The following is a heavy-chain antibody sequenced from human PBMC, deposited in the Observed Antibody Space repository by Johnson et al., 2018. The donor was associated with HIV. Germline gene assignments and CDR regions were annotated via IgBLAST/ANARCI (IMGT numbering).Heavy chain of an antibody. CDR1: GFTFTSFA. D-gene: IGHD1-26*01. J-gene: IGHJ3*02. V-gene: IGHV3-30*04. CDR2: IWYDGSNK. CDR3: AREGAPSARDFGAFDI. Sequence: VQLVESGGGVVQPGTSLRLSCAASGFTFTSFAMHWVRQAPGKGLEWVAVIWYDGSNKYYSDSVKGRVTISRDNSKNTLYLQMSSRRAEDTAVYYCAREGAPSARDFGAFDIWGQETMVTVSS.